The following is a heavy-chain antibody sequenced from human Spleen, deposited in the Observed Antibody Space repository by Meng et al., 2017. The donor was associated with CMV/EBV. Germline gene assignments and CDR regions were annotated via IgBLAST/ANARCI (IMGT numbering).Heavy chain of an antibody. CDR3: ARFDSSGYSFDC. Sequence: GSLRLSCGVFGGSISTRSKWWTWVRQPPRNGLEWIGEVNDSGTTNYNPSLKSRVTMSVDNSNNQFFLKLASVTAADTAIYYCARFDSSGYSFDCWGQGTLVTVSS. J-gene: IGHJ4*02. CDR2: VNDSGTT. CDR1: GGSISTRSKW. D-gene: IGHD3-22*01. V-gene: IGHV4-4*02.